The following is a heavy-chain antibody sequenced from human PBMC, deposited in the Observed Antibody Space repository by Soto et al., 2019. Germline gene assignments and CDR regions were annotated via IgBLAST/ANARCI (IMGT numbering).Heavy chain of an antibody. Sequence: EVQLLESGGGLVQPGGSLRLSCAASGFTFSSYAMSWVRQAPGKGLEWVSAISSSGGSTYYADSVKGRFTIARDNSKNMLYRQMSSLRAEDTAVYCCAKVDQWLVLSNWGQGPLVILSS. D-gene: IGHD6-19*01. CDR1: GFTFSSYA. CDR3: AKVDQWLVLSN. CDR2: ISSSGGST. V-gene: IGHV3-23*01. J-gene: IGHJ4*02.